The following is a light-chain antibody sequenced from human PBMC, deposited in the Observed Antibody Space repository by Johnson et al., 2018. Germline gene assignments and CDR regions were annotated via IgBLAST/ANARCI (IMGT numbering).Light chain of an antibody. CDR3: GTWDSSLSAGNV. Sequence: QSVLTQPPSVSAAPGQKVTISCSGSSSNIGNNYVSWYQQLPGTAPKLLIYENNKRPSGIPDRFSGSKSGTSATLATPGLLTGDEADYYCGTWDSSLSAGNVFGTGTKVTVL. J-gene: IGLJ1*01. CDR2: ENN. CDR1: SSNIGNNY. V-gene: IGLV1-51*02.